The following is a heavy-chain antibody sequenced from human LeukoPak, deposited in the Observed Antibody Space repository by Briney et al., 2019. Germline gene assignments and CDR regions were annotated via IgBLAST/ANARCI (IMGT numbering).Heavy chain of an antibody. D-gene: IGHD3-10*01. CDR3: AAYYYGSGSYYNPNWFDP. J-gene: IGHJ5*02. CDR2: IYYSGST. V-gene: IGHV4-31*03. Sequence: SQTLSLTCTVSGGSLSSGGYYWRWLRQHPGKGLEWIGYIYYSGSTYYNPSLKSRVTISVDTSKNQFSLKLSSVTAADTAVYYCAAYYYGSGSYYNPNWFDPWGQGTLVTVSS. CDR1: GGSLSSGGYY.